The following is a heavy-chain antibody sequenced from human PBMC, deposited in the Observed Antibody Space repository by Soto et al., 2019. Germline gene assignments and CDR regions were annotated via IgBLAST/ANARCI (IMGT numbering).Heavy chain of an antibody. CDR1: GYTFTSYD. D-gene: IGHD6-6*01. CDR2: MNPNSGNT. V-gene: IGHV1-8*01. CDR3: ARDMYSSSPGPDAFDI. Sequence: ASVKVSCKASGYTFTSYDINWVRQATGQGLEWMGWMNPNSGNTGYAQKFQGRVTMTTDTSTSTAYMELSSLRSDDTAVYYCARDMYSSSPGPDAFDIWGQGTMVTVSS. J-gene: IGHJ3*02.